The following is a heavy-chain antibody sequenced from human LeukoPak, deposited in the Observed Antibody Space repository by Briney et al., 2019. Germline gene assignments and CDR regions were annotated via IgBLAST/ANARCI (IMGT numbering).Heavy chain of an antibody. D-gene: IGHD3-22*01. Sequence: SETLSLTCAVSGGSISSVNWWSWVRQPPGKGLEWIGEIYHSGSTNYNPSLRSRVTMSVDKSKNQFSLRLSSVTAADTAVYYCAARRYYDSTGYWGYWGQGTLVTVSS. CDR2: IYHSGST. CDR3: AARRYYDSTGYWGY. CDR1: GGSISSVNW. J-gene: IGHJ4*02. V-gene: IGHV4-4*02.